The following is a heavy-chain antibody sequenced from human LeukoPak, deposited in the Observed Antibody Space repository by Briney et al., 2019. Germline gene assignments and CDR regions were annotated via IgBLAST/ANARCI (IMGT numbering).Heavy chain of an antibody. D-gene: IGHD4-23*01. V-gene: IGHV3-23*01. CDR1: GFTFSSYA. CDR2: ISGSGDYT. CDR3: AKGPYGGNSGGYFDY. J-gene: IGHJ4*02. Sequence: PGGSLRLSCAASGFTFSSYAMSWVRQAPGKGLEWVSAISGSGDYTYHADSVKGRFTISRDNSKNTLYLQMNSLRAEDTAVYYCAKGPYGGNSGGYFDYWGQGTLVTVSS.